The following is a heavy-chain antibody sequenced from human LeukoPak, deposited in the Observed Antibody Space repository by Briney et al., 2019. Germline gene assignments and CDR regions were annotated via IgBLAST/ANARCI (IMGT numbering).Heavy chain of an antibody. V-gene: IGHV3-48*04. CDR1: GFTFSSYS. CDR2: ISSSSTTI. J-gene: IGHJ4*02. Sequence: GGSLRLSCAASGFTFSSYSMMWVRQAPGKGLEWVSYISSSSTTIHYADSVKGRFTISRDTTQNSLYLQMNSLRAEDTAVYYCARERTPKHYYGSGTYDRYFDHWGQGTLVTVSS. D-gene: IGHD3-10*01. CDR3: ARERTPKHYYGSGTYDRYFDH.